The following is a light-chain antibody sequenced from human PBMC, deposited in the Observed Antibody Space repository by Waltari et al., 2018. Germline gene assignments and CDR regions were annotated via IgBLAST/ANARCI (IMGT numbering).Light chain of an antibody. V-gene: IGKV3-15*01. J-gene: IGKJ4*01. CDR2: AAS. CDR1: QSVKDE. CDR3: QRYNNWPPLT. Sequence: EIVMTQSPGTLSASPGERVPLSCRASQSVKDELAWYQQKPGQAPRLLIYAASTRAADIPARFSGSGSGTDFTLTISSLQSEDFAVYYCQRYNNWPPLTFGGGTKVEIK.